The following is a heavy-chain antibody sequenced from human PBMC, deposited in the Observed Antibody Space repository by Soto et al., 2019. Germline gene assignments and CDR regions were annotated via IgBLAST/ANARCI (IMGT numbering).Heavy chain of an antibody. Sequence: GGSLRLSCAASGFTFNSYAMSWVRQAPGKGLEWVSDISGCGATTYCADSVKGRFTISGDNSKNTLYLQTSSLTADDTAVYYCAKSRNLGNSFDSWGQGTLVTVSS. CDR2: ISGCGATT. CDR3: AKSRNLGNSFDS. D-gene: IGHD1-7*01. CDR1: GFTFNSYA. J-gene: IGHJ4*02. V-gene: IGHV3-23*01.